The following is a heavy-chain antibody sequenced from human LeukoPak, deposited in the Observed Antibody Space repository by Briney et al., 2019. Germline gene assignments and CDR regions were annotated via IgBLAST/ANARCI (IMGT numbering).Heavy chain of an antibody. CDR2: IDPSDSYT. CDR1: GYSFTSYW. V-gene: IGHV5-10-1*01. D-gene: IGHD4-17*01. Sequence: GESLKISCKGSGYSFTSYWISWVRQMPGKGLEWMGRIDPSDSYTNYSPSFQGHVTISADKSISTAYLQSSSLKASDTAMYYCARHGADYGDYVWFDPWGQGTLVTVSS. CDR3: ARHGADYGDYVWFDP. J-gene: IGHJ5*02.